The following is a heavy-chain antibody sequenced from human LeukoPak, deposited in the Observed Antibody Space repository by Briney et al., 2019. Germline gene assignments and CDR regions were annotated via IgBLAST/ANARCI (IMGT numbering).Heavy chain of an antibody. CDR3: ARDKIGGINFDY. V-gene: IGHV4-34*01. Sequence: AETLSLTCAVYGGSFSGYYWSWIRQPPGKGLEGIGKINHSGSTNYNPSLESRVTISVDTSKNKFSLKVSSVTAADTAVYYCARDKIGGINFDYWGQGTLITVSA. J-gene: IGHJ4*02. CDR2: INHSGST. CDR1: GGSFSGYY. D-gene: IGHD2/OR15-2a*01.